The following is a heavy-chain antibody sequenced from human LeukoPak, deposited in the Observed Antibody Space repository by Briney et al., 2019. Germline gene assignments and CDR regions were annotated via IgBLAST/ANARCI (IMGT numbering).Heavy chain of an antibody. Sequence: ASVKVSCKASGYTFTSYDINWVRQATGQGLEWMGWMNPNSGNTGYAQKFQGRVTMTRNTSISTAYMELSSLRSEDTAVYYCARNSVATTIKTYYYYGMDVWGQGTTVTVSS. CDR2: MNPNSGNT. V-gene: IGHV1-8*01. CDR1: GYTFTSYD. J-gene: IGHJ6*02. D-gene: IGHD5-12*01. CDR3: ARNSVATTIKTYYYYGMDV.